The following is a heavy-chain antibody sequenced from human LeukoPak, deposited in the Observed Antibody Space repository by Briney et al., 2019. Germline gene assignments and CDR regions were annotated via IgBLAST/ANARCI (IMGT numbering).Heavy chain of an antibody. CDR1: GFTFSSYW. Sequence: PGGSLRLSCAASGFTFSSYWMSWVRRAPGKGLEWVANIKQDGSEKYYVDSVKGRFTTSRDNAKNSLYLQMNSLRAEDTAVYYCTRDSTTVILYYYYYGMDVWGQGTTVTVSS. V-gene: IGHV3-7*01. J-gene: IGHJ6*02. CDR3: TRDSTTVILYYYYYGMDV. CDR2: IKQDGSEK. D-gene: IGHD4-11*01.